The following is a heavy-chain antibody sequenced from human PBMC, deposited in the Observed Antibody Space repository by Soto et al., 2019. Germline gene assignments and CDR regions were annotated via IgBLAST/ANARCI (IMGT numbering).Heavy chain of an antibody. CDR3: ARDRVGAYHDAFDI. D-gene: IGHD1-26*01. V-gene: IGHV3-21*01. J-gene: IGHJ3*02. CDR2: ISSSSSYI. CDR1: GFTFSSYS. Sequence: EVQLVESGGGLVKPGGSLRLSCAASGFTFSSYSMNWVRQAPGKGLEWVSSISSSSSYIYYADSVKGRFTISIDNAKNSLYLQMNSLRAEDTAVYYCARDRVGAYHDAFDIWGQGTMVTVSS.